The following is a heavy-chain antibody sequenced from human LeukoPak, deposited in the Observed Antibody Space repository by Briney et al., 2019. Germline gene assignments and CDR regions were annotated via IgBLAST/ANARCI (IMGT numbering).Heavy chain of an antibody. D-gene: IGHD6-25*01. V-gene: IGHV3-33*01. CDR2: IWYDGSNK. CDR3: ARPGTAAGLYYFDY. J-gene: IGHJ4*02. CDR1: GFTFSSYG. Sequence: QSGGSLRLSCAASGFTFSSYGMHWVRQAPGKGLEWVVVIWYDGSNKYYADSVKSRFTISRDNSKNTLYLQMNSLRAEDTAVYYCARPGTAAGLYYFDYWGQGTLVTVSS.